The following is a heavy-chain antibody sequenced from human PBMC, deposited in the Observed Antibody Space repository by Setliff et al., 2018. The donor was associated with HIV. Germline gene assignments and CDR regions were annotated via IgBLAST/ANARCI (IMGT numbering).Heavy chain of an antibody. Sequence: ASVKVSCKTSTYTFITHAMHWPRQAPGQRPEWMGWINAGNDDTKYSQKLQGRVTITRDTSASTVYMELRSLRSEDTAVYYCASPYDSSGNYLGAFDIWGQGTMVTVSS. CDR1: TYTFITHA. D-gene: IGHD3-22*01. CDR3: ASPYDSSGNYLGAFDI. J-gene: IGHJ3*02. V-gene: IGHV1-3*01. CDR2: INAGNDDT.